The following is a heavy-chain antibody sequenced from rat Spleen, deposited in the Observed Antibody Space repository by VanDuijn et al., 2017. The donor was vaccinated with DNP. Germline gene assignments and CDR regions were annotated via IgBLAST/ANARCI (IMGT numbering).Heavy chain of an antibody. Sequence: EVQLQESGSGLVKPSQSLSLTCSVTGYSITSNYWGWIRKFPGSKLEWMGCINSAGSTNYNPSLKSRISITRDTSKNHFFLQLNSVTTEDTATYYCARWTRYFDSWGQGVLVTVSS. D-gene: IGHD1-7*01. V-gene: IGHV3-1*01. CDR2: INSAGST. CDR3: ARWTRYFDS. J-gene: IGHJ2*01. CDR1: GYSITSNY.